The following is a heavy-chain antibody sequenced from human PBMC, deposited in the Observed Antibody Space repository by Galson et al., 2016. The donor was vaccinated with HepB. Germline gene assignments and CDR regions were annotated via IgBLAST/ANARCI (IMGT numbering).Heavy chain of an antibody. J-gene: IGHJ5*02. V-gene: IGHV1-69*13. CDR3: VRDVTVTIPGREGDWSAP. CDR2: IIPIFGTV. CDR1: GGTFSNYA. Sequence: SVKVSCKASGGTFSNYAVSWVRQAPGQGLEWMGAIIPIFGTVNLAQKFQGRLTITADESTSTANMELSSLRSDDTAVYFCVRDVTVTIPGREGDWSAPWGQGTLVTVSS. D-gene: IGHD4-11*01.